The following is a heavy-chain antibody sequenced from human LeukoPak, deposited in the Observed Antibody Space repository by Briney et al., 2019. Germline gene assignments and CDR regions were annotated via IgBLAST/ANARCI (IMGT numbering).Heavy chain of an antibody. J-gene: IGHJ4*02. D-gene: IGHD5-12*01. V-gene: IGHV3-11*03. CDR2: ITTSSSYT. CDR1: GFAFSDYY. Sequence: GGSLRLSCAASGFAFSDYYMSWIRQAPGKGLEWVSYITTSSSYTNYADSVKGRFTISRDNAKNLLYLQMNSLRAEDTAVYYCARSFSGFSFDWWGQGTLVTV. CDR3: ARSFSGFSFDW.